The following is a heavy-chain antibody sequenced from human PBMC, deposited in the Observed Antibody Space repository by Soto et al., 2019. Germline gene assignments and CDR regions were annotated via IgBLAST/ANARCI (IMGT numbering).Heavy chain of an antibody. CDR2: MPYDGSNK. J-gene: IGHJ4*02. Sequence: QVQLVESGGGVVQSGRSLRLSCAASGFTFSRYDMHWVRQAPGKGLQWVAVMPYDGSNKYYADSVKGRFTISRDNSKHTLYLQMNSLSPEDTAVYYCAKNSDYSGFDSWGQGTLVTVSS. V-gene: IGHV3-30*18. CDR3: AKNSDYSGFDS. D-gene: IGHD1-26*01. CDR1: GFTFSRYD.